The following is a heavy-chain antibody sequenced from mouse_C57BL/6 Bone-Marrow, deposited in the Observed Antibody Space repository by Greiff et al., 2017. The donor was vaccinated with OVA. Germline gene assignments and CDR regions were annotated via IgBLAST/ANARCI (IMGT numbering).Heavy chain of an antibody. D-gene: IGHD4-1*01. Sequence: VQLQQSGPELVKPGASVKISCKASGYSFTGYYMNWVKQSPEKSLEWIGEINPSTGGTPYNQKFKAKATLTVDKSSSTAYMQRKSLTSEDSAVYYCASKLGRDAMDYWGQGTSVTVSS. CDR1: GYSFTGYY. CDR2: INPSTGGT. V-gene: IGHV1-42*01. CDR3: ASKLGRDAMDY. J-gene: IGHJ4*01.